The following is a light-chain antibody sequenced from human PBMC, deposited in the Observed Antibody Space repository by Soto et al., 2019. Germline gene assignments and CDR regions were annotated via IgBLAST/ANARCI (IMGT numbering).Light chain of an antibody. CDR3: QQYGGSPLT. V-gene: IGKV3-20*01. J-gene: IGKJ5*01. CDR1: QSTSRH. CDR2: GAS. Sequence: EIVMTQSPATLSVSPGERATLSCRASQSTSRHLAWYQQKHGQAPRLLIYGASSRAIGIPYRFSGSGSGTDFTLTISRLEPEDFAVYYCQQYGGSPLTFGQGTRLEI.